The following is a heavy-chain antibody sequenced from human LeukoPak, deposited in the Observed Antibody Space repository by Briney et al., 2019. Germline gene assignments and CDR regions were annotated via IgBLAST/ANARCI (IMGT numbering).Heavy chain of an antibody. CDR3: ARHSVAAAGTFDY. V-gene: IGHV4-59*08. Sequence: SETLSLTCTVSGGSISTYYWNWIRQSPGKGLEWIGHIYSSGSTNYNPSLKSRVTISVDTSKNQFSLKLSSATAADTAVYYCARHSVAAAGTFDYWGQGTLVTVSS. CDR2: IYSSGST. J-gene: IGHJ4*02. CDR1: GGSISTYY. D-gene: IGHD6-13*01.